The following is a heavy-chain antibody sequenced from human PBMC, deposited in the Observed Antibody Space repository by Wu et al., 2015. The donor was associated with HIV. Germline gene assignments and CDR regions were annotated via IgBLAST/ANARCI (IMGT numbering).Heavy chain of an antibody. Sequence: QVQLVQSGAEVKKPGASMQVSCKAFGYTFDAYYIHWVRQAPGQGLEWMGWLNPHTGDTKSAQKFQGRVTMTRDMSINTAFLDLSSLKSDDTAVYFCARDVVYESESQSYFDLWGQGSMVAVSS. J-gene: IGHJ4*02. CDR1: GYTFDAYY. D-gene: IGHD3-16*01. V-gene: IGHV1-2*02. CDR2: LNPHTGDT. CDR3: ARDVVYESESQSYFDL.